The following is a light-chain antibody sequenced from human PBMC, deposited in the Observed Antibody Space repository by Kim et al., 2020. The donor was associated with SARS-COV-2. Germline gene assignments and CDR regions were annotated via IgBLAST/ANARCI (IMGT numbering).Light chain of an antibody. CDR3: QQYDSLPWT. V-gene: IGKV1-5*03. CDR2: KAS. CDR1: NNIGNS. J-gene: IGKJ1*01. Sequence: AYVGVKVTITCLASNNIGNSLAWCQQKFGRAPSLLIHKASSLESGVPSRFTGAGSGAEFTLTIDSLQPDDFAHYYCQQYDSLPWTFGPGTKVEI.